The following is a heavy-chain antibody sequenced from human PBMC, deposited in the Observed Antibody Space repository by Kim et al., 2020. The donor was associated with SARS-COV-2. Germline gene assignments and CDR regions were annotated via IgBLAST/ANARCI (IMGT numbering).Heavy chain of an antibody. J-gene: IGHJ4*02. CDR3: AKSLSGSYYNPYFDY. D-gene: IGHD3-10*01. CDR1: GFTFSSYA. V-gene: IGHV3-23*01. Sequence: GGSLRLSCAASGFTFSSYAMYWVRQAPGKGLEWVSDISGSGGSTYYADSVGGRFTISRDNYQNTLYLQLNRLRAEDTAVYFCAKSLSGSYYNPYFDYWGQGTLVTVSS. CDR2: ISGSGGST.